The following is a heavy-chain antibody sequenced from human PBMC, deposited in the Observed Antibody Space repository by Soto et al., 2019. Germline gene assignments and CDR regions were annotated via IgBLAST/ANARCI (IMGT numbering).Heavy chain of an antibody. CDR1: GDSVSGGDSY. D-gene: IGHD3-22*01. J-gene: IGHJ4*02. CDR2: TSFSGYT. Sequence: QVQLQESGPGLVKPSQTLSLTCTVSGDSVSGGDSYWSWIRQPPGKALEWIGYTSFSGYTSYTPSLTYRVTISVDMSKSQFSLILTSVTAADTAIYYRVRGGSPYHYATSGPGTFDKWGQGTLVSVSS. V-gene: IGHV4-30-4*01. CDR3: VRGGSPYHYATSGPGTFDK.